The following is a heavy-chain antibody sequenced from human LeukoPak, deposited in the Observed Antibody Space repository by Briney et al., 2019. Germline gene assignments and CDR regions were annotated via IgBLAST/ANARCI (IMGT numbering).Heavy chain of an antibody. V-gene: IGHV4-59*08. CDR2: IYYSGST. CDR1: GGSISSYY. Sequence: SETLSLTCTVSGGSISSYYWSWIRQPPGKGLEWIGYIYYSGSTNYNPSLKSRVTISVDTSKTQYSLKLSSVTAADTAVYYGASLFSSGYSRRFDPWGQGTLVTVSS. D-gene: IGHD3-22*01. CDR3: ASLFSSGYSRRFDP. J-gene: IGHJ5*02.